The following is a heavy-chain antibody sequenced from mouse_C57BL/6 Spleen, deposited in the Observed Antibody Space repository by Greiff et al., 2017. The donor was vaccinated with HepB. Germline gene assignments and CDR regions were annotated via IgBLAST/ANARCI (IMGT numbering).Heavy chain of an antibody. J-gene: IGHJ4*01. V-gene: IGHV6-6*01. Sequence: EVQVVESGGGLVQPGGSMKLSCAASGFTFSDAWMDWVRQSPEKGLEWVAEIRNKANNHATYYAESVKGRFTISRDDSKSSVYLQMNSLRAEDTGIYYCTRFNLLWGYYAMDYWGQGTSVTVSS. CDR3: TRFNLLWGYYAMDY. CDR2: IRNKANNHAT. CDR1: GFTFSDAW. D-gene: IGHD2-1*01.